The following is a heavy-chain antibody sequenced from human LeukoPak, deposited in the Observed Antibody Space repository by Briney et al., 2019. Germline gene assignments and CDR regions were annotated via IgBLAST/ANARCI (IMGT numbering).Heavy chain of an antibody. Sequence: SETLSLTCTVSGGSISSDYWSWIRQPPGKGLEWIGYIYYSGSTNYNPSLKSRVTISVDTSKNQFSLKLSSVTAADTAVYYCAREVVPAAIDYWGQGTLVTVSS. J-gene: IGHJ4*02. V-gene: IGHV4-59*01. CDR3: AREVVPAAIDY. CDR1: GGSISSDY. CDR2: IYYSGST. D-gene: IGHD2-2*01.